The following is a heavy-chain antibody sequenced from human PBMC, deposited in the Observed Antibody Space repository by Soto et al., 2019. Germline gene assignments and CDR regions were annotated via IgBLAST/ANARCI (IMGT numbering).Heavy chain of an antibody. CDR2: IYYNGTT. D-gene: IGHD3-10*01. CDR3: AAAVVGFYDSRRDNYFYGMDV. V-gene: IGHV4-61*01. J-gene: IGHJ6*02. CDR1: GASVTSGTYY. Sequence: VQLLESGPGLAKPSESFSLTCSVSGASVTSGTYYWNWIRRPPGKGLEWIGYIYYNGTTVYIPSLKCRVTIAMDTSKNQFSLRLASVTAADTAVYYCAAAVVGFYDSRRDNYFYGMDVWGPGTTVTVS.